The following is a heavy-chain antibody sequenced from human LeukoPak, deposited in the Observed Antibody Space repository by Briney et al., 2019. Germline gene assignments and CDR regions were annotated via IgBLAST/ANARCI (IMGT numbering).Heavy chain of an antibody. V-gene: IGHV3-21*01. CDR2: ISSSSYI. D-gene: IGHD6-13*01. CDR3: ARRIAAVEGYFDY. J-gene: IGHJ4*02. Sequence: PGGSLRLSCAASGFTFSSYSMNWVRQAPGKGLEWVSSISSSSYIYYADSVKGRFTISRDNAKNSLYLQMNSLRAEDTAVYYCARRIAAVEGYFDYWGQGTLVTVSS. CDR1: GFTFSSYS.